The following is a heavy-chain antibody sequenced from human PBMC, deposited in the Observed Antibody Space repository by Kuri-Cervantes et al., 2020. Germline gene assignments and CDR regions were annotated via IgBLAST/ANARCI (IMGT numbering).Heavy chain of an antibody. CDR2: ISYDGSNK. D-gene: IGHD3-10*01. Sequence: LTCAASGFTFSSYGMHWVRQAPGKGLEWVAVISYDGSNKYYADSVKGRFTISRDNSKSTLYLQMNSLRAEDTAVYYCANDRGGSAWGQGTLVTVSS. CDR1: GFTFSSYG. V-gene: IGHV3-30*18. CDR3: ANDRGGSA. J-gene: IGHJ5*02.